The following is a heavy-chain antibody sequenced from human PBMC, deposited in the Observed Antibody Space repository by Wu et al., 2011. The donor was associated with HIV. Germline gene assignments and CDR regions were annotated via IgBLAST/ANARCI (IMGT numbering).Heavy chain of an antibody. CDR2: IIPIFGTP. V-gene: IGHV1-69*14. CDR3: ASQPPSMIRGIIYNWFES. CDR1: GGTFSNNA. J-gene: IGHJ5*01. Sequence: QVQLVQSGAEVKKPGSSVRVACKASGGTFSNNAFSWVRQAPGQGLEWMGRIIPIFGTPKYAQKFQGSVTITADRSTSTAYMELGSLRSEDTAVYYCASQPPSMIRGIIYNWFESWGQGTQVTVSS. D-gene: IGHD3-10*01.